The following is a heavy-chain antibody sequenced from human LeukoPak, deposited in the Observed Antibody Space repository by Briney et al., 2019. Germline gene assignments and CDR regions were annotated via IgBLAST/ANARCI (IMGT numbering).Heavy chain of an antibody. V-gene: IGHV3-23*01. CDR2: ISGSGGST. J-gene: IGHJ4*02. D-gene: IGHD5-18*01. CDR1: GFTFSSYG. Sequence: GGSLRLSCAASGFTFSSYGMSWVRQAPGKGLEWVSAISGSGGSTYYADSVKGRFTISGDNSKNTVYLQMNSLRGEDTAVYYCARGRNVDTSMVNDYWGQGTLVTVSS. CDR3: ARGRNVDTSMVNDY.